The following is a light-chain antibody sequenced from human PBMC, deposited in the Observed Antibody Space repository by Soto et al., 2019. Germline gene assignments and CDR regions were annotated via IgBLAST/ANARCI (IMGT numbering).Light chain of an antibody. Sequence: QSVLTQPASVSGSPGQSITISCTGSSSDIGAYDYVSWYQQRPVKAPKLMIFGVTNRPSGVSDRFSGSKSGNTASLTISGLQTEDEADYYCSSYTIRSTPYVFGTGTKVTVL. CDR1: SSDIGAYDY. V-gene: IGLV2-14*01. CDR3: SSYTIRSTPYV. CDR2: GVT. J-gene: IGLJ1*01.